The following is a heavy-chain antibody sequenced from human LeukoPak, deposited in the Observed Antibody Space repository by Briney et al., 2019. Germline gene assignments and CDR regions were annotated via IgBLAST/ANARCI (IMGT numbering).Heavy chain of an antibody. V-gene: IGHV1-2*02. D-gene: IGHD2/OR15-2a*01. J-gene: IGHJ4*02. Sequence: ASVKVSCKASGYTFTGYYMHWVRQAPGQGLEWMGWINPNSGGTNYAQKFQGRVTMTRDTSISTAYMELSRLRSDDTAVYYCARAIADLYYFDYWGQGTLVTVSS. CDR1: GYTFTGYY. CDR2: INPNSGGT. CDR3: ARAIADLYYFDY.